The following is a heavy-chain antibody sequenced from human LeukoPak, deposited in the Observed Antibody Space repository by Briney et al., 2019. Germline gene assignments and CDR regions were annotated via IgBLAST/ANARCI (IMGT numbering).Heavy chain of an antibody. CDR1: GGSISSYY. V-gene: IGHV4-59*01. Sequence: SETLSLTCTVSGGSISSYYWSWVRQPPGKGLEWIGYIYYNGSTNYNPSLKSRVTISVDTSNNHFSLMLSSVTAADTAVYYCASWGDYYGSGHRNAFDIWGQGTMVTVSS. CDR2: IYYNGST. D-gene: IGHD3-10*01. CDR3: ASWGDYYGSGHRNAFDI. J-gene: IGHJ3*02.